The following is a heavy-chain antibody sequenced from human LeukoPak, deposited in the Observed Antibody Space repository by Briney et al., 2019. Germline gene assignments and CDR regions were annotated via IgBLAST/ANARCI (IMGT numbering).Heavy chain of an antibody. Sequence: GGSLRLSCVASGFTFSNAWMSWVRQAPIKGLEWVGRIKRKVDGESTDYAAPAKGRFTISRDDSKNTLYLQMNSLKTEDTAVYYCTSEDPGGFDYWGRGTLVTVSS. J-gene: IGHJ4*02. V-gene: IGHV3-15*01. CDR1: GFTFSNAW. CDR3: TSEDPGGFDY. D-gene: IGHD1-26*01. CDR2: IKRKVDGEST.